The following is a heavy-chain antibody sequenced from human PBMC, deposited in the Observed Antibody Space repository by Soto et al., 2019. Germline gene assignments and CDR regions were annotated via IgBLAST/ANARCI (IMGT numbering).Heavy chain of an antibody. CDR2: MNPNSGNT. CDR1: GYTFTSYD. D-gene: IGHD4-17*01. V-gene: IGHV1-8*01. Sequence: QVQLVQSGAEVKKPGASVKVSCKASGYTFTSYDINWVRQATGQGLEYLGWMNPNSGNTGYVQKFQGRVTMTRATSXXTAYMELRSLRSEDTAVYFCARGVKYGAYSRWFDPWGQGTLVTVSS. J-gene: IGHJ5*02. CDR3: ARGVKYGAYSRWFDP.